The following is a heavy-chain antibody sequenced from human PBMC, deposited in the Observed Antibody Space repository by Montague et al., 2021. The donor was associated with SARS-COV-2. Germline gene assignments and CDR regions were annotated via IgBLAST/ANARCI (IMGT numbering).Heavy chain of an antibody. D-gene: IGHD3-10*01. V-gene: IGHV3-30*01. J-gene: IGHJ6*02. CDR3: AREKIWFGELPWLYGMDV. Sequence: VKGRFTISSDNSKNTLSLQLNSLSAEDTAVYYCAREKIWFGELPWLYGMDVWGQGTTVTVSS.